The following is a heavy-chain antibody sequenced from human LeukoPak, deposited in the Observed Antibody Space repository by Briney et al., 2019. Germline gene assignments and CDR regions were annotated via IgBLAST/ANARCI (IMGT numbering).Heavy chain of an antibody. Sequence: ASVTVSFTASGYTFTSCDINWVRQATGQGLEWMGWMNPNSGNTGYVQSFQGRITMTRDISIGTAYMELSNLTSEDTAIYYCTRGSSGRRDNWGQGTLVTVSA. J-gene: IGHJ4*02. CDR3: TRGSSGRRDN. CDR2: MNPNSGNT. CDR1: GYTFTSCD. V-gene: IGHV1-8*01. D-gene: IGHD6-19*01.